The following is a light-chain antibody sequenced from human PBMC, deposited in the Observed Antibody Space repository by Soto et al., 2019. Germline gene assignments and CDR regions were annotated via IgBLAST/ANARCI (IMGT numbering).Light chain of an antibody. V-gene: IGKV3-20*01. CDR2: GAS. Sequence: DIVLTQSPDTLSLSPGERVTLSCRASQTVINSHEAGYRQKPGQPPRLLIQGASSRATGVADRFSGDGSGKDFTLTFSRLDPDDFAVYFCQLYGELPRTFGLGTRLEMK. CDR1: QTVINSH. J-gene: IGKJ2*01. CDR3: QLYGELPRT.